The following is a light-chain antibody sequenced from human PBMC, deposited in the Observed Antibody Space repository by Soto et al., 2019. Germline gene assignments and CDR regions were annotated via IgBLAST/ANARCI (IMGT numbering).Light chain of an antibody. CDR2: QAS. CDR1: QSIDSW. V-gene: IGKV1-5*03. J-gene: IGKJ2*03. Sequence: DIQMTQSPSTLSASVGDRVTITCRASQSIDSWLAWYQQKPGKAHKVLIYQASTLESGVPSRFSGSGSGTQYTLTISSLEHDDFATYYCQQYQYFSYSFGHGTTLEIK. CDR3: QQYQYFSYS.